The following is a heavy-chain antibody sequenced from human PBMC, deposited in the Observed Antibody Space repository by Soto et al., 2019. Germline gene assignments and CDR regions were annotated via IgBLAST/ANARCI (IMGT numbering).Heavy chain of an antibody. V-gene: IGHV1-3*01. Sequence: GASVKVSCKASGYTFTSYAMHWVRQAPGQRPEWMGWINAGNGNTKYSQKFQGRVTITRDMSTSTAYMELSSLRSEDTAVYYCAVDSSGYPYVYYYYGMDVWGQGTTVTVSS. CDR3: AVDSSGYPYVYYYYGMDV. D-gene: IGHD3-22*01. CDR1: GYTFTSYA. J-gene: IGHJ6*02. CDR2: INAGNGNT.